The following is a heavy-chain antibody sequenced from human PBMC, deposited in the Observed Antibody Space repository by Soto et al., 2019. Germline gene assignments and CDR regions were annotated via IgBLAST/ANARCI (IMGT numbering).Heavy chain of an antibody. CDR2: ISYSGST. Sequence: SETLSLTCSVSGDSISSHYWSWIRQPPGKGLEWIGYISYSGSTNYNPSLKSRVTIFVHTSENQLSLSLRAEDTAVYFCARCDGSATYCFFFAYWGQGTPVTVSS. V-gene: IGHV4-59*11. D-gene: IGHD3-10*01. CDR1: GDSISSHY. J-gene: IGHJ4*02. CDR3: ARCDGSATYCFFFAY.